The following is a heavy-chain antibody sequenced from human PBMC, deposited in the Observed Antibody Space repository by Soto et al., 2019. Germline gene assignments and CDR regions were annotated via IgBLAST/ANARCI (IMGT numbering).Heavy chain of an antibody. J-gene: IGHJ4*02. D-gene: IGHD2-2*01. V-gene: IGHV4-34*01. CDR2: INHSGST. CDR1: GGSFSGYY. Sequence: QVQLQQWGAGLLKPSETLSLTCAVYGGSFSGYYWSWIRQPPGKGLEWIGEINHSGSTNYNPSLKSRVTISVDTSKNQFSLKLSSVIAADTAVYYCARDFCSSTSCYAYLDYWGQGTLVTVSS. CDR3: ARDFCSSTSCYAYLDY.